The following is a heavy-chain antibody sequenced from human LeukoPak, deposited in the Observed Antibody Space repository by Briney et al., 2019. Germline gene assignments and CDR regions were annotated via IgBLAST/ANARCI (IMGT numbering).Heavy chain of an antibody. CDR3: ATYLGGVAYYFDY. J-gene: IGHJ4*02. CDR1: GFTVSSNY. V-gene: IGHV3-53*05. CDR2: IYSGGST. D-gene: IGHD2-8*02. Sequence: GGSLRLSCAASGFTVSSNYMSWVRQAPGKGLEWVSVIYSGGSTYYADSVKGRFTISRDNSKNTLYLQMNSLRAEDTAVYYCATYLGGVAYYFDYWGQGTLVTVSS.